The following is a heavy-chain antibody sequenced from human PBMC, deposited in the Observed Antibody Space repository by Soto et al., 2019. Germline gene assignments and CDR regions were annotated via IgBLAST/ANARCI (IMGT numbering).Heavy chain of an antibody. J-gene: IGHJ4*02. CDR3: ARAENDSSGYSIDY. CDR1: GGSISSSSYY. CDR2: IYYSGST. D-gene: IGHD3-22*01. Sequence: SETLSLTCTVSGGSISSSSYYWGWIRQPPGKGLEWIGSIYYSGSTNYNPSLKSRVTISVDTSKNQFSLKLSSVTAADTAVYYCARAENDSSGYSIDYWGQGTLVTVSS. V-gene: IGHV4-39*07.